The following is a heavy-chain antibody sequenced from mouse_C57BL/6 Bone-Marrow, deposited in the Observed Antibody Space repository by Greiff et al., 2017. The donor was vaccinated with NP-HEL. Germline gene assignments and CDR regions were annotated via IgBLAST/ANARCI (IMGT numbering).Heavy chain of an antibody. CDR2: ISSGGDYI. V-gene: IGHV5-9-1*02. Sequence: EVKLQESGEGLVKPGGSLKLSCAASGFTFSSYAMSWVRQTPEKRLEWVAYISSGGDYIYYADTVKGRFTISRDNARNTLYLQMSSLKSEDTAMYYCTRDGEVHWYFDVWGTGTTVTVSS. CDR3: TRDGEVHWYFDV. CDR1: GFTFSSYA. J-gene: IGHJ1*03. D-gene: IGHD2-3*01.